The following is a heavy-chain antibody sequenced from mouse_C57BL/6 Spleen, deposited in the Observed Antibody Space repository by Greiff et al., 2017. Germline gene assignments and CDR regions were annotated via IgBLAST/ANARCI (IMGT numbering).Heavy chain of an antibody. D-gene: IGHD1-1*01. CDR2: IYPGDGDT. V-gene: IGHV1-80*01. CDR3: ARLSYYGSSYWYFDV. Sequence: VKLQESGAELVKPGASVKISCKASGYAFSSYWMNWVKQRPGKGLEWIGQIYPGDGDTNYNGKFKGKATLTADKSSSTAYMQLSSLTSEDSAVYFCARLSYYGSSYWYFDVWGTGTTVTVSS. J-gene: IGHJ1*03. CDR1: GYAFSSYW.